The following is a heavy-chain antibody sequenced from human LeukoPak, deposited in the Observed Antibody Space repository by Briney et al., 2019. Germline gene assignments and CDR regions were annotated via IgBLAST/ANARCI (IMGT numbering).Heavy chain of an antibody. J-gene: IGHJ4*02. CDR3: ARKQTRTMYDV. CDR1: GYPISSGYY. D-gene: IGHD1-7*01. CDR2: IYHNGKT. Sequence: SETLSLTCTVSGYPISSGYYWSWLRQPPGKGLEWIGSIYHNGKTYYNPSLRDRVTMSVDASTNQFSLKVSPVTAADTAVYYCARKQTRTMYDVWGQGTQVTVSS. V-gene: IGHV4-38-2*02.